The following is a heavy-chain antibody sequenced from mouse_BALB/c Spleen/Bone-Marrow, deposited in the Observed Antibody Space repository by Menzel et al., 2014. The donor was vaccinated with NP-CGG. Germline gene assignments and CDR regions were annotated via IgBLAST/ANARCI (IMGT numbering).Heavy chain of an antibody. V-gene: IGHV1S130*01. Sequence: VQPQQSGSVLVRPGASVKLSCKASGYTFTSSWMHWAKQRPGQGLEWIGEIHPNSGNTNYNEKFKGKATLTVDTSSSTAYVDLSSLTSEDSAVYYCARELGRGYYFDYWGQGTTLTVSS. CDR1: GYTFTSSW. CDR2: IHPNSGNT. CDR3: ARELGRGYYFDY. D-gene: IGHD4-1*01. J-gene: IGHJ2*01.